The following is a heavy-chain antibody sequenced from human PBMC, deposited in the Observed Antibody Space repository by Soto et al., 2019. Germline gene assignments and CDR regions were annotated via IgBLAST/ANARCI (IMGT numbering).Heavy chain of an antibody. CDR2: ISSNSATR. CDR1: GFTFSNYG. D-gene: IGHD6-6*01. CDR3: SRGGAARPDY. J-gene: IGHJ4*02. V-gene: IGHV3-48*02. Sequence: GGSLRLSCAASGFTFSNYGMNWFRQAPGKGLAWVSYISSNSATRQYADSVKGRFTISRDKAKNSLYLQMNSLRDEDTAVYYLSRGGAARPDYWGQGTLVTVSS.